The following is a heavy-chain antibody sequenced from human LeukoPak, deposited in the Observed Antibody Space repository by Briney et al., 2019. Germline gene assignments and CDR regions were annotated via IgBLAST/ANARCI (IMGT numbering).Heavy chain of an antibody. CDR3: AAVIDY. CDR1: GFTFSNYE. CDR2: ISNSGNTK. J-gene: IGHJ4*02. Sequence: PGGSLRLSCAASGFTFSNYEMNWIRQAPGKGLEWISYISNSGNTKYYADSVKGRFSISRDNANNSVYLQMNNLRAEDTAVYYCAAVIDYWRQGTLVTVSS. V-gene: IGHV3-48*03.